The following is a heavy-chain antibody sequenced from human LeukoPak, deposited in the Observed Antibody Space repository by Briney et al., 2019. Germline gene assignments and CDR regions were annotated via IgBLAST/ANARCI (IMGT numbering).Heavy chain of an antibody. J-gene: IGHJ4*02. Sequence: PSETLSLTCTVSGGSISSYSWSWIRQPPAKGLEWIGYILYSGSTNYNPSLKSRVTISLDTSKNQFSLNLNSVTAADTAVYYCARAGGIRGSALDLDYWGQGTLVTVSS. CDR2: ILYSGST. D-gene: IGHD3-10*01. V-gene: IGHV4-59*01. CDR1: GGSISSYS. CDR3: ARAGGIRGSALDLDY.